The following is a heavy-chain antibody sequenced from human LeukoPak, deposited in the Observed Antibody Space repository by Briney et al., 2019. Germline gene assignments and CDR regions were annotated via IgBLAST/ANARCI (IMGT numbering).Heavy chain of an antibody. CDR3: ARVGAGPTTYYGMDV. V-gene: IGHV4-59*06. CDR2: IYYSGST. J-gene: IGHJ6*02. D-gene: IGHD1-26*01. Sequence: SETLSLTCTVSGGSISSYYWSWIRQHPGKGLEWIGYIYYSGSTYYNPSLKSRVTISVDTSKNQFSLKLSSVTAADTAVYYCARVGAGPTTYYGMDVWGQGTTVTVSS. CDR1: GGSISSYY.